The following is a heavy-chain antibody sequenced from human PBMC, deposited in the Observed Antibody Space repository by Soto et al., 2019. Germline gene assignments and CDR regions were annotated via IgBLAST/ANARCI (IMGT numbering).Heavy chain of an antibody. CDR2: ISGSGGST. V-gene: IGHV3-23*01. D-gene: IGHD5-18*01. CDR1: GFTFISYA. J-gene: IGHJ4*02. CDR3: AKSLTLWSPRYFDY. Sequence: GGSLILSCAASGFTFISYAMSWVRQAPGKGLEWVSAISGSGGSTYYADSVKGRFTISRDNSKNTLYLQMNSLRAEDTAVYYCAKSLTLWSPRYFDYWGQGTLVTVSS.